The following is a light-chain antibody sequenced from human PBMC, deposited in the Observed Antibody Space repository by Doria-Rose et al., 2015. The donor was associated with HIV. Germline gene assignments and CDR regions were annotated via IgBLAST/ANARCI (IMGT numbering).Light chain of an antibody. J-gene: IGKJ5*01. Sequence: TQSPGTLSLSPGERATLSCRASQRVKCSYLAWYKHQPGQSPRLLIYEASTVAAGIPDRFSGSGSGTDFTLPISRLEPEDDAVYYCQQYGSSRVTFGQGTRLEI. CDR1: QRVKCSY. CDR2: EAS. V-gene: IGKV3-20*01. CDR3: QQYGSSRVT.